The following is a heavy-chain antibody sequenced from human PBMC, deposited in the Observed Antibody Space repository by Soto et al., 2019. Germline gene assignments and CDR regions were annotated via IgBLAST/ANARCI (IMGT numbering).Heavy chain of an antibody. CDR1: GYSFTSNS. CDR3: ARGGSTTTTSLNWFDP. D-gene: IGHD1-26*01. Sequence: ASVKVSCKASGYSFTSNSIHWVRQAPGQSLEWMGWINAGNGNTKYSQKFQGRVTITRDTSASTAYMELSSLRSEDTAVYYCARGGSTTTTSLNWFDPWGQGTLVTVSS. V-gene: IGHV1-3*01. CDR2: INAGNGNT. J-gene: IGHJ5*02.